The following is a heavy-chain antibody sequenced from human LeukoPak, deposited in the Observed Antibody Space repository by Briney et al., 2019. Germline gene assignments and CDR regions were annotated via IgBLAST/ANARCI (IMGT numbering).Heavy chain of an antibody. J-gene: IGHJ4*02. CDR2: IQSKTDGGTS. Sequence: GGSLRLSCVASGFTFSNAWMNWVRQAPGKGLEWVGRIQSKTDGGTSDYGAPVKGRFTISREDSKNTLYLQMNSLKTEDTAVYYCTTAPKWETQGTDYWGQGTLVTISS. V-gene: IGHV3-15*01. CDR1: GFTFSNAW. CDR3: TTAPKWETQGTDY. D-gene: IGHD1-26*01.